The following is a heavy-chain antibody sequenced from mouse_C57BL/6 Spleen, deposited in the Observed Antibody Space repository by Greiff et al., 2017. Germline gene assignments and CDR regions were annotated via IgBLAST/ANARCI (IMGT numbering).Heavy chain of an antibody. Sequence: VQLQQSGAELARPGASVKMSCKASGYTFTSYTMHWVKQRPGQGLEWIGYINPSSGYTKYNQKFKDKATLTEDKSSSTAYMQLSSLTSEDSAVYYCARYDGYGYFDYWGQGTTLTVSS. CDR3: ARYDGYGYFDY. V-gene: IGHV1-4*01. D-gene: IGHD2-3*01. J-gene: IGHJ2*01. CDR1: GYTFTSYT. CDR2: INPSSGYT.